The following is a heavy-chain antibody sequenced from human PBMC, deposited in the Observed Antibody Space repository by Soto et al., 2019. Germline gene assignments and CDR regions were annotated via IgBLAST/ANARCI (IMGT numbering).Heavy chain of an antibody. CDR1: GFTFSSYG. CDR3: AKDLRVAGTFDV. Sequence: GGSLRLSCAASGFTFSSYGMRWVRQAPGKGLEWVAVVSYDGSNKYYADSVKGRFTISRDNSKNTLYLQMNSLRAEDTAVYYCAKDLRVAGTFDVWGQGTMVTVSS. CDR2: VSYDGSNK. V-gene: IGHV3-30*18. J-gene: IGHJ3*01. D-gene: IGHD6-19*01.